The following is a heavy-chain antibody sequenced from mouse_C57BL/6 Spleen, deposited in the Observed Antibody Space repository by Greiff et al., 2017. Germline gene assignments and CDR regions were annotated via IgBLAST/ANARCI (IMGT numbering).Heavy chain of an antibody. J-gene: IGHJ3*01. V-gene: IGHV1-74*01. Sequence: QVKLQQPGAELVKPGASVKVSCKASGYTFTSYWMHWVKQRPGQGLEWIGRLHPSDSDTNSNQKFKGKATLTVDKSSSTAYMQLSSLTSEDSAVYYCAIEGNDYPFAYWGQGTLVTVSA. CDR2: LHPSDSDT. CDR3: AIEGNDYPFAY. CDR1: GYTFTSYW. D-gene: IGHD2-4*01.